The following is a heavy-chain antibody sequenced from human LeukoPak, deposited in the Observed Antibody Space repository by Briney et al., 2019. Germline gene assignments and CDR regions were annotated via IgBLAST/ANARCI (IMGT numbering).Heavy chain of an antibody. CDR2: ISASGGST. CDR3: AKAKTAGTSRCYYYGMDV. J-gene: IGHJ6*02. V-gene: IGHV3-23*01. D-gene: IGHD6-13*01. CDR1: EFTFSSYA. Sequence: PGGSLRLSCAASEFTFSSYAMTWVRQAPGKGLEWVSAISASGGSTYCADSVKGRFTISRDNSKNTLYLQMNSLRAEDTAVYCCAKAKTAGTSRCYYYGMDVWGQGTTVTVSS.